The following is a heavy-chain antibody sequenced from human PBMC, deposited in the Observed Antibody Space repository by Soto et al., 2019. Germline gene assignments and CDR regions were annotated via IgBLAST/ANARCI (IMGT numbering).Heavy chain of an antibody. V-gene: IGHV5-51*01. CDR3: ARQDGFGLYYFDY. CDR1: GYRFTGYW. CDR2: IYPTDSDI. J-gene: IGHJ4*02. D-gene: IGHD3-10*01. Sequence: GESLKISCKTSGYRFTGYWVAWVRQTPGRGLEWMGIIYPTDSDIRYSPSFQGQVTISADKSISTVYLQWSSLKASDTAMYYCARQDGFGLYYFDYWGQGTLVTVSS.